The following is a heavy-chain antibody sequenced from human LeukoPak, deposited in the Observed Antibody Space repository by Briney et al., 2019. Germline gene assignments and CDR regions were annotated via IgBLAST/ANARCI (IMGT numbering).Heavy chain of an antibody. CDR3: GRGGSQRVSS. D-gene: IGHD2-8*01. J-gene: IGHJ4*02. Sequence: PGGSLILSCTASGFSFSDFWMSWVRQAPGKGLEWVAKIKPDGSEKYYVDSVKGRFSISRDNAKKSLYLQMNNMRVEDTAVSYCGRGGSQRVSSWGQGTLVTVSS. CDR1: GFSFSDFW. CDR2: IKPDGSEK. V-gene: IGHV3-7*01.